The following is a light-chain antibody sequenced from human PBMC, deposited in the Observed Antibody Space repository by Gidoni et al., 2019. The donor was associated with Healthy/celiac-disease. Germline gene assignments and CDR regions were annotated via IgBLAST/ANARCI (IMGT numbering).Light chain of an antibody. CDR1: QDISNY. CDR3: RQYDNLWT. J-gene: IGKJ1*01. CDR2: DAS. V-gene: IGKV1-33*01. Sequence: DIQMTKSPSSLSASVGDRVTITCQASQDISNYLNGYQQKPGKAPKLLIYDASNLETGVPSRFSGSGSGTDFTFTISSLQPEDIATYYCRQYDNLWTFGQGTKVEIK.